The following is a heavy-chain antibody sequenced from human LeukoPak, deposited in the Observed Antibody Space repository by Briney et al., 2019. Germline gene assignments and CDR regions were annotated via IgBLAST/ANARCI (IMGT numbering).Heavy chain of an antibody. D-gene: IGHD5-18*01. V-gene: IGHV3-23*01. CDR3: ARARDTAHGYPVGAFDI. CDR1: GLSFSSFA. J-gene: IGHJ3*02. CDR2: IRGNGET. Sequence: GGSLRLSCAASGLSFSSFAMSWVRQGPARGLEWVSSIRGNGETFYADSVKGRFTLSSDISRNTVYFQLNSLRAEDTAVYYCARARDTAHGYPVGAFDIWGQGTMVTVSS.